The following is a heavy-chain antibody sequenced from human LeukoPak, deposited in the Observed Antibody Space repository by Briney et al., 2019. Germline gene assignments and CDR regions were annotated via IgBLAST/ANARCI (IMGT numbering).Heavy chain of an antibody. J-gene: IGHJ5*02. V-gene: IGHV4-30-2*01. CDR1: GGSISSGGYS. D-gene: IGHD5-12*01. CDR3: ARGLEYSGYDPNNWFDP. CDR2: IYHGGST. Sequence: PSETLSLTCAVSGGSISSGGYSWSWIRQPPGKGLEWIGFIYHGGSTYYYPSLKSRVTISVDRSKNQFSLKLSSVTAADTAVYYCARGLEYSGYDPNNWFDPWGQGTLVTVSS.